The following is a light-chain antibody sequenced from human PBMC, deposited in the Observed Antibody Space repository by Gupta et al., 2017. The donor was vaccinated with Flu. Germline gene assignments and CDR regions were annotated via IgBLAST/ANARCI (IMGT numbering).Light chain of an antibody. V-gene: IGKV2-30*01. CDR1: QSLVYSNGNIY. J-gene: IGKJ5*01. CDR2: QVS. CDR3: MQATHWPLT. Sequence: ISCGSSQSLVYSNGNIYLNWFQQRPGQPIGRLINQVSNRDSGVPDGFSGSGSGTDFTLKISRVEAEDVGIYYCMQATHWPLTFGQGTRLEIK.